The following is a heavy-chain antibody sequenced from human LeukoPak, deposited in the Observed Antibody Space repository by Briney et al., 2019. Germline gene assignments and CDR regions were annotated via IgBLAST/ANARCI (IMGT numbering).Heavy chain of an antibody. J-gene: IGHJ4*02. V-gene: IGHV3-20*04. Sequence: GGSLRLSCAASGFTFGNYGMSWVRQAPGKGLGWVSGINWNGGSTGYADSVEGRFTISRDNAKNSQYLQMNSLRVEDTALYYCARAQTYGDSRLLLDYWGQGTLVTVSS. CDR3: ARAQTYGDSRLLLDY. D-gene: IGHD2-21*02. CDR1: GFTFGNYG. CDR2: INWNGGST.